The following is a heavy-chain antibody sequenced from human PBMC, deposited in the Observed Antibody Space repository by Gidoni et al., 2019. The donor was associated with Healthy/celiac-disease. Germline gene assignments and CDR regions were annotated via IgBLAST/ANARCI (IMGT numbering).Heavy chain of an antibody. Sequence: QVQLVESGGGVVQPGRSLSLSCAASGFTFSSYGMNWVRQAPGKGLEWVGVIWYDGSNKYYADSVKGRFTISRDNSKNTLYMQMNSLRAEDTAVYYCARDWSGYYTLLSYYFDYWGQGTLVTVSS. CDR3: ARDWSGYYTLLSYYFDY. J-gene: IGHJ4*02. V-gene: IGHV3-33*01. CDR1: GFTFSSYG. D-gene: IGHD3-3*01. CDR2: IWYDGSNK.